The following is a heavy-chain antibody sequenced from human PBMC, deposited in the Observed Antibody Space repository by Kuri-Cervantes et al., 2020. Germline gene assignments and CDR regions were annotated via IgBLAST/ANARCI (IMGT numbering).Heavy chain of an antibody. CDR2: INHSGST. Sequence: SETLSLTCAVYGGSFSGYYWSWIRQPPGKGLEWIGEINHSGSTKYNPSLKSRVTISVDTSKNQFSLKLSSVTAADTAVYYCARGDYSKMGGVDYWGQGTLVTVSS. V-gene: IGHV4-34*01. J-gene: IGHJ4*02. CDR3: ARGDYSKMGGVDY. D-gene: IGHD4-11*01. CDR1: GGSFSGYY.